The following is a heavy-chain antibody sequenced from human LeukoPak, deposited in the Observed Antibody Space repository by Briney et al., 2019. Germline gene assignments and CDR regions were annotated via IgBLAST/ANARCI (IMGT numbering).Heavy chain of an antibody. J-gene: IGHJ4*02. D-gene: IGHD6-19*01. CDR1: GGXISSSSYY. V-gene: IGHV4-61*05. CDR3: ARRFESSGWVDY. CDR2: IYSSGST. Sequence: PSETLSLTCTVSGGXISSSSYYWGWIRQPPGKGLEWIGYIYSSGSTNSNPSLKSRVTISVDSSKNQFSLKLTSVTATDTAVYYYARRFESSGWVDYWGQGTLVTVSS.